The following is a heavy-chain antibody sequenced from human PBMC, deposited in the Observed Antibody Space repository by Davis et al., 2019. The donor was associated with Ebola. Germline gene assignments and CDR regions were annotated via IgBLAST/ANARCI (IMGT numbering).Heavy chain of an antibody. Sequence: HLQTLSLTCAISGDSVSSNSAAWNWIRQSPSRGLEWLGRTYYKSKRYNDYAVSVKSRIAINPDTSNNPFSLQLDSVTPEDTAVYYCARGAQWLVRGVWYFDYWGQGALVTVSS. CDR3: ARGAQWLVRGVWYFDY. D-gene: IGHD6-19*01. CDR2: TYYKSKRYN. J-gene: IGHJ4*02. V-gene: IGHV6-1*01. CDR1: GDSVSSNSAA.